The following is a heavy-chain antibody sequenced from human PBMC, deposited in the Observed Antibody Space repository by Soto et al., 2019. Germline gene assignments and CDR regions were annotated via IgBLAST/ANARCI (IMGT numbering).Heavy chain of an antibody. D-gene: IGHD6-19*01. CDR3: ARDRGSSGWHEGDY. CDR1: GFTFSLYA. V-gene: IGHV3-30-3*01. J-gene: IGHJ4*02. CDR2: ISHDGSNK. Sequence: QVQLVESGGGVVQPGRSLRLSCAASGFTFSLYAMHWVRQAPGKGLEWVAVISHDGSNKYYADSVKGRFTISRDNSKNTLYLQMNRLRVEDTGVYYCARDRGSSGWHEGDYWGQGTLVTVSS.